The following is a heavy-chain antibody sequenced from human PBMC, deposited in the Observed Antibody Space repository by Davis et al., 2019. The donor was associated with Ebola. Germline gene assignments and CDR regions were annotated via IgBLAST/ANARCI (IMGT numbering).Heavy chain of an antibody. D-gene: IGHD4-11*01. J-gene: IGHJ6*02. V-gene: IGHV1-18*04. CDR2: INPHNGNT. Sequence: AASVKVSCKASGYTFTNYGITWVRQAPGQGLEWMGWINPHNGNTNYAQNVQGRVTMTTDTSTSTAYMEVGSLRSDDTAVYYCARDGLTTSSTPHYYYGMDVWGQGTTVTVSS. CDR1: GYTFTNYG. CDR3: ARDGLTTSSTPHYYYGMDV.